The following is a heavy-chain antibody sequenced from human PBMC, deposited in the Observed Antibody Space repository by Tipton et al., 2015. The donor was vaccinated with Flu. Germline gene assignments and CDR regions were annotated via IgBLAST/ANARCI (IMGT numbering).Heavy chain of an antibody. Sequence: SLTCTVSGGSISSYYWSWIRQPAGKGLEWIGRIYTSGSTNYNPSLKSRVTMSVDTSKNQFSLKLSSVTAADTAVYYCARDGYYYDSSGLDYWGQGTLVTVSS. CDR1: GGSISSYY. CDR3: ARDGYYYDSSGLDY. CDR2: IYTSGST. J-gene: IGHJ4*02. V-gene: IGHV4-4*07. D-gene: IGHD3-22*01.